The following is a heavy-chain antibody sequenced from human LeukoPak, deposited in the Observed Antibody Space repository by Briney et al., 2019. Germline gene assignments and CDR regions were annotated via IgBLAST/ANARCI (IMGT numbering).Heavy chain of an antibody. CDR1: GGSISSSSYY. CDR3: ASHLYSSGWYVKY. V-gene: IGHV4-39*01. D-gene: IGHD6-19*01. CDR2: IYYSGST. Sequence: SETLSLTCTVSGGSISSSSYYWGWIRQPPGKGLEWIGSIYYSGSTYYSPSLKSRVTISVDTSKNQFSLKLSSVTAADTAVYYCASHLYSSGWYVKYWGQGTLVTVSS. J-gene: IGHJ4*02.